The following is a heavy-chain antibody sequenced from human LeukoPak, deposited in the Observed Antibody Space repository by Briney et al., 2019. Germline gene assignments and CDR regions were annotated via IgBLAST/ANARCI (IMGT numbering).Heavy chain of an antibody. Sequence: GESLKISCKGSGYPFTKYWIGWVRQMPGKGLEWMGVIYPGDSDTRYSPSFQGQVTISADKSITTAYLQWSGLKASDTAMYYCARPKGAVVPVAAFDIWGQGTMVTVSS. CDR2: IYPGDSDT. J-gene: IGHJ3*02. CDR1: GYPFTKYW. D-gene: IGHD6-19*01. CDR3: ARPKGAVVPVAAFDI. V-gene: IGHV5-51*01.